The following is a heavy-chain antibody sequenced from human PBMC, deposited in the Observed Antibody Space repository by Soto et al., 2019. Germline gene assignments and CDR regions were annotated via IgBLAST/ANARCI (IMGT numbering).Heavy chain of an antibody. CDR2: INPTGSMT. J-gene: IGHJ3*02. V-gene: IGHV1-46*01. CDR3: ARDTGYNHDAFDI. CDR1: GYSFITSYH. Sequence: QVQLVQSGAEVKKPGASVKVSCKASGYSFITSYHMHWVRQAPGQGLEWMGIINPTGSMTRYSQKFRRRITMTREASTATAYMELSNLPSDDTAVYFCARDTGYNHDAFDIWGQVTRVTVSS. D-gene: IGHD5-12*01.